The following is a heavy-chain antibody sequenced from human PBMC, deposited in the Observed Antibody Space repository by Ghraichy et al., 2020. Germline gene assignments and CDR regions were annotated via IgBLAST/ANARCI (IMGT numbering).Heavy chain of an antibody. D-gene: IGHD6-19*01. CDR1: GFTFSSYG. Sequence: GGSLRLSCAASGFTFSSYGMHWVRQAPGKGLEWVAFIRYDGSNKYYADSVKGRFTISRDNSKNTLYLQMNSLRAEDTAVYYCAKNSSGWYDYYYYYYMDVWGKGTTVTVSS. J-gene: IGHJ6*03. CDR2: IRYDGSNK. V-gene: IGHV3-30*02. CDR3: AKNSSGWYDYYYYYYMDV.